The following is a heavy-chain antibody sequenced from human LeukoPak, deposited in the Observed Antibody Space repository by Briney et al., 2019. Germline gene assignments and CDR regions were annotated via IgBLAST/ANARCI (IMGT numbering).Heavy chain of an antibody. D-gene: IGHD2-2*01. Sequence: SETLSLTCAVYGGSFSGYYWSWIRQPPGKGLKWIGEINHSGSTNYNPSLKSRVTISVDTSKNQFSLKLSSVTAADTAVYYCARRRRYCSSTSCYPPRYYYYMDVWGKGTTVTVSS. J-gene: IGHJ6*03. V-gene: IGHV4-34*01. CDR1: GGSFSGYY. CDR2: INHSGST. CDR3: ARRRRYCSSTSCYPPRYYYYMDV.